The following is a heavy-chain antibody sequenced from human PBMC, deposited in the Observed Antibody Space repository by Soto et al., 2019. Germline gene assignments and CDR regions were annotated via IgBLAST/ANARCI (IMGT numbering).Heavy chain of an antibody. V-gene: IGHV4-39*01. CDR1: GGSIISSSYY. Sequence: SETLSLTCTVSGGSIISSSYYWVWIRQPPGKGLEWIGSIYYSGSTYYNPSLKSRVTISVDTSKNQFSLKLSSVTAADTAVYYCATYYYDSSGYYAPWLGSWYNWFDPWGQGTLVTVSS. CDR2: IYYSGST. D-gene: IGHD3-22*01. CDR3: ATYYYDSSGYYAPWLGSWYNWFDP. J-gene: IGHJ5*02.